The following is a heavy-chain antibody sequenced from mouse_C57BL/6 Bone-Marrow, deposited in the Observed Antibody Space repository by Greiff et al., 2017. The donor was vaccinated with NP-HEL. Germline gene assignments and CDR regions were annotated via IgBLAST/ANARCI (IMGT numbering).Heavy chain of an antibody. CDR3: TTDGNFDY. CDR1: GFNIKDDY. CDR2: IDPENGDT. D-gene: IGHD2-1*01. V-gene: IGHV14-4*01. Sequence: VQLQQSGAELVRPGASVKLSCTASGFNIKDDYMHWVKQRPEQGLERIGWIDPENGDTEYASKFQGKATITADTSSNTAYLQLSSLTSEDTAVYYCTTDGNFDYWGQGTTLTVSS. J-gene: IGHJ2*01.